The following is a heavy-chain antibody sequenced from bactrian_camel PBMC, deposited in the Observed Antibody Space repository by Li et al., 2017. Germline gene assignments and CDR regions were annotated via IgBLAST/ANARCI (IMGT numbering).Heavy chain of an antibody. D-gene: IGHD4*01. CDR1: GFTFSSTH. CDR2: IYSDGSRT. J-gene: IGHJ4*01. Sequence: HVQLVESGGGLVQPGVSLRLSCSTSGFTFSSTHMNWVRQAPGKGLEWVSMIYSDGSRTYYLDSVKGRFTISRDNAKNTVYLQMNSLKSEDTALYYCATLSGIDYPAHFVYWGQGTQVTVS. V-gene: IGHV3S7*01. CDR3: ATLSGIDYPAHFVY.